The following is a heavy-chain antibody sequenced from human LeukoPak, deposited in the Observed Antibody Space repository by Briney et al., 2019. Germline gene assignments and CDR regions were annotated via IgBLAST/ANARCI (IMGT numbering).Heavy chain of an antibody. V-gene: IGHV1-69*05. CDR3: ATTQRGYSGYDLWGDFDY. J-gene: IGHJ4*02. Sequence: SVKVSCKASGSTFSSYAISWVRQAPGQGLEWMGGIIPIFGTANYAQKFQGRVTITTDESTSTAYMELSSLRSEDTAVYYCATTQRGYSGYDLWGDFDYWGQGTLVTVSS. D-gene: IGHD5-12*01. CDR2: IIPIFGTA. CDR1: GSTFSSYA.